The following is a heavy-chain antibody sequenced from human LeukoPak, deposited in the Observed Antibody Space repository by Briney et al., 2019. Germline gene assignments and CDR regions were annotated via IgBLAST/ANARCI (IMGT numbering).Heavy chain of an antibody. J-gene: IGHJ4*02. CDR2: IKQDGTEK. CDR3: ARDYYDSSGYTLRAN. Sequence: PGGSLRLSCAASGFTFTTYWMSWVRQPPGKGLEWVANIKQDGTEKYYVDSVKGRFTISRDNAKNSLYLQMNSLRAEDTAVYYCARDYYDSSGYTLRANWGQGTLVTVSS. V-gene: IGHV3-7*03. CDR1: GFTFTTYW. D-gene: IGHD3-22*01.